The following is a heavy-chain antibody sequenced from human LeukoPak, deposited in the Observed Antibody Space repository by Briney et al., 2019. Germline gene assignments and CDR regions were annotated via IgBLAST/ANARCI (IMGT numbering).Heavy chain of an antibody. V-gene: IGHV1-2*02. Sequence: ASVKVSCKASGYTFTGYYMHWVRQAPGQGLAWMGWINPNSGGTNYAQKCQGRVTMTRDTSISTAYMELSRLRSDDTAVYYCARERTGTTYYYYMDVWGKGTTVTVSS. J-gene: IGHJ6*03. CDR1: GYTFTGYY. CDR2: INPNSGGT. CDR3: ARERTGTTYYYYMDV. D-gene: IGHD1-7*01.